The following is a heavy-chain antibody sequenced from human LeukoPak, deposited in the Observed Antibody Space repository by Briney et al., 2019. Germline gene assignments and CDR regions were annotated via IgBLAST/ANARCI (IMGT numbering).Heavy chain of an antibody. CDR2: IKQDGSEK. D-gene: IGHD6-13*01. CDR1: GFTFSSYW. Sequence: GGSLRLSCAASGFTFSSYWMSWVRQAPGKGLEWVANIKQDGSEKYYVDSVKGRFTMSRDNAKNSLYLQMNSLRAEDTAVYYCARVFYFAAARPYFDSWGQGTLVTVSS. CDR3: ARVFYFAAARPYFDS. J-gene: IGHJ4*02. V-gene: IGHV3-7*04.